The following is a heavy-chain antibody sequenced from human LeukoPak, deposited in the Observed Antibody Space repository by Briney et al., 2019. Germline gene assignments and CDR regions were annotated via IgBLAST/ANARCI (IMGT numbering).Heavy chain of an antibody. CDR2: ISYDGSNK. CDR1: GFTFSSYG. CDR3: ARAGPPAFDP. J-gene: IGHJ5*02. V-gene: IGHV3-30*03. Sequence: PGGSLRLSCAASGFTFSSYGMHWVRQAPGKGLEWVAIISYDGSNKYYADSVKGRFTISRDNSKNSLYLQMNSLRAEDTAVYYCARAGPPAFDPWGQGTLVTVSS.